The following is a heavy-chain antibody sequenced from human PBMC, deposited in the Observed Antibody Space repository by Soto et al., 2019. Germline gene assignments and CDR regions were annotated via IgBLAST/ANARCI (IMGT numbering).Heavy chain of an antibody. V-gene: IGHV3-30*18. J-gene: IGHJ6*02. CDR1: GFTFSSYG. D-gene: IGHD3-10*01. CDR3: AKVLWFGELLPRYYSYGMDV. CDR2: ISYDGSNK. Sequence: QVQLVESGGGVVQPGRSLRLSCAASGFTFSSYGMHWVRQAPGKGLEWVAVISYDGSNKYYADCVKGRFTISRDNSKNTLYLQMNSLGAEDTAVYYCAKVLWFGELLPRYYSYGMDVWGQGPTVTVSS.